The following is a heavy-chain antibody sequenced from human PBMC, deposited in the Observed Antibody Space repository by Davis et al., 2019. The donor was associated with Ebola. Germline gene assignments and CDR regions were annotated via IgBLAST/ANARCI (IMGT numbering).Heavy chain of an antibody. D-gene: IGHD2-21*01. CDR1: GGSISSSNW. CDR3: AREETRGSIAVWFDP. CDR2: IYHSGST. Sequence: SETLSLTCTVSGGSISSSNWWSWVRQSPGKGLEWIGEIYHSGSTNYNPSLKSRVTISVDTSKNQFSVRLRSLTASDTAVYYCAREETRGSIAVWFDPWGQGTLVTVSS. J-gene: IGHJ5*02. V-gene: IGHV4-4*02.